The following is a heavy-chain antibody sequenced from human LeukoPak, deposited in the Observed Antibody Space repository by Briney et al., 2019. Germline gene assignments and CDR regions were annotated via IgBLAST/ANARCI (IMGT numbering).Heavy chain of an antibody. D-gene: IGHD5-18*01. J-gene: IGHJ4*02. CDR2: IRSKSYGGTT. CDR1: VFPFGDYA. CDR3: TRDGRWIQLSLDY. Sequence: PGRSLRLSCTVSVFPFGDYAMRWFRQARGKGLEWVGFIRSKSYGGTTEYAAAVNRRFTISRDDSKSIAYQQMNSLKPEDTAVYYCTRDGRWIQLSLDYWGQGTLVTVSS. V-gene: IGHV3-49*03.